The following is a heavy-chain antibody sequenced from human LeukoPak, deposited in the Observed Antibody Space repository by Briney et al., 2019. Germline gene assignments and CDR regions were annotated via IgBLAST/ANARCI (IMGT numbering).Heavy chain of an antibody. V-gene: IGHV4-38-2*02. CDR2: IYHSGST. CDR3: ARGPYCSGGSCHSYYYMDV. D-gene: IGHD2-15*01. CDR1: GYSISSGYY. Sequence: SETLSLTCTVSGYSISSGYYWGWIRQPPGKGLEWIGNIYHSGSTYYNPSLKSRGTVSVDTSRNQFSLKLSSVTAADTAVYYCARGPYCSGGSCHSYYYMDVWGKGTTVTVSS. J-gene: IGHJ6*03.